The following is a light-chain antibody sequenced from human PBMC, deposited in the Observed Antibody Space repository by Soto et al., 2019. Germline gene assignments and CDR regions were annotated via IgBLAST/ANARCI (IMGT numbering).Light chain of an antibody. Sequence: QSALTQPVSVSGSPGQSITISCVGTSSDIGNSNYVSWYQQHPGKAPKLMIYGVSNRPSGVSNRFSGYKSGNTASLTISGLQAEDEADYFCYSSRSSSSTFYVFGTGTKLTVL. J-gene: IGLJ1*01. CDR1: SSDIGNSNY. V-gene: IGLV2-14*03. CDR2: GVS. CDR3: YSSRSSSSTFYV.